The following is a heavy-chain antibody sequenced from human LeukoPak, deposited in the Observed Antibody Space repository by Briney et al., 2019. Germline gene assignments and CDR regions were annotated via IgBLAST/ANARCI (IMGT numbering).Heavy chain of an antibody. J-gene: IGHJ4*02. Sequence: SETLSLTCTVSGGSISSYYWSWIRQPPGKGLEWIGYIYYSGSTNYNPSLKSRVTISVDTSKNQFSLKLSSVTAADTAVYYCARGRVRSYSSSWYGNDYWGQGTLVTVSS. V-gene: IGHV4-59*12. D-gene: IGHD6-13*01. CDR1: GGSISSYY. CDR2: IYYSGST. CDR3: ARGRVRSYSSSWYGNDY.